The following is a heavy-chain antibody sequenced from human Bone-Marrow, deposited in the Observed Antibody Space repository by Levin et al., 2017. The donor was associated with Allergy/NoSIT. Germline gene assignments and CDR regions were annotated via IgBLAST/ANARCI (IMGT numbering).Heavy chain of an antibody. D-gene: IGHD3-16*01. CDR1: GFTFSSYA. Sequence: HGESLKISCAASGFTFSSYAMIWVRQAPGKGLEWVSSISGSGGSTYYADSVKGRFPISRDNSKNTLYLQMNSLRAEDTAVYYCVKDAYFSGLGGNFDHWGQGALVTVSS. J-gene: IGHJ4*02. CDR3: VKDAYFSGLGGNFDH. CDR2: ISGSGGST. V-gene: IGHV3-23*01.